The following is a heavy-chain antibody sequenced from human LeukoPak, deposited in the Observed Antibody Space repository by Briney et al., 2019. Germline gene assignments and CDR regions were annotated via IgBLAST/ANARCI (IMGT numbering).Heavy chain of an antibody. CDR2: IIPIFGTA. CDR1: GGTFSSYA. Sequence: SVKVSCKASGGTFSSYAISWVRQAPGQGLEWMGRIIPIFGTANYAQKFQGRVTNTTDESTSTAYMELSSLRSEDTAVYYCARVGSYCSGGSCRQYYFDYWGQGTLVTVSS. D-gene: IGHD2-15*01. V-gene: IGHV1-69*05. J-gene: IGHJ4*02. CDR3: ARVGSYCSGGSCRQYYFDY.